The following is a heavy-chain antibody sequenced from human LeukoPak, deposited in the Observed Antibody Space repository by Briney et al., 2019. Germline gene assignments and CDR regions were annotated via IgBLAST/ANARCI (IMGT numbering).Heavy chain of an antibody. D-gene: IGHD5-18*01. CDR1: GFTFSSYG. J-gene: IGHJ4*02. V-gene: IGHV3-30*03. CDR2: ISYDGSNK. CDR3: ARARGYGYFLGVDY. Sequence: GGSLRLSCAASGFTFSSYGMHWVRQAPGKGLEWVAVISYDGSNKYYADSVKGRFTISRDNSKNTLYLQMNSLRAEDTALYYCARARGYGYFLGVDYWGQGTLVTVSS.